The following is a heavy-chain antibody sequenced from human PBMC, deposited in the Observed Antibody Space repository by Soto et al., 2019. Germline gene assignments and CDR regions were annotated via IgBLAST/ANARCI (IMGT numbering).Heavy chain of an antibody. Sequence: QMQLVQSGPEVKKPGPSVKVSCKASGFTFTSSAMQWLRQARGQRLEWIGWIVVGSCNTNYAQKFQERVTTTQDMSTSTAYMELSSLRSADTAVYYCAADRDSSGYYYVSDYYYGMDVWGNGTTVTVSS. D-gene: IGHD3-22*01. CDR1: GFTFTSSA. CDR2: IVVGSCNT. J-gene: IGHJ6*04. V-gene: IGHV1-58*02. CDR3: AADRDSSGYYYVSDYYYGMDV.